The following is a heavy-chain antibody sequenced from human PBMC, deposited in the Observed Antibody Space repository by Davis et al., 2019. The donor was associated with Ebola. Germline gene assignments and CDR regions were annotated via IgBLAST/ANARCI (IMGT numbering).Heavy chain of an antibody. V-gene: IGHV5-51*01. CDR3: ARTLPNYYGHGMDV. Sequence: KVSCKGSGYTFATYWIGWVRQMPGKGLEWMGIIYPGDSDTRYSPSFQGQVTISADKSISTAYLQWSSLKASDTAMYYCARTLPNYYGHGMDVWGQGTTVTVSS. CDR1: GYTFATYW. J-gene: IGHJ6*02. D-gene: IGHD3-10*01. CDR2: IYPGDSDT.